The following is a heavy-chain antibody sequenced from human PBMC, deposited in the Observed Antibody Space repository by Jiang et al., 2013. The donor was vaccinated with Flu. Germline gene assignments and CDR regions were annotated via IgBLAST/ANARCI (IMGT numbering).Heavy chain of an antibody. Sequence: QLLESGGGLVXPGGSLRLSCAASGFTFSNYAMSWVRQAPGKGLEWVSAVGGSGYITYYADSVRGRFTISRDNSKNTLYLQMDSLRVEDTAVYYCANDVDGDYGTWFDYWGQGALVTVSS. CDR3: ANDVDGDYGTWFDY. CDR1: GFTFSNYA. V-gene: IGHV3-23*01. CDR2: VGGSGYIT. J-gene: IGHJ4*02. D-gene: IGHD4-17*01.